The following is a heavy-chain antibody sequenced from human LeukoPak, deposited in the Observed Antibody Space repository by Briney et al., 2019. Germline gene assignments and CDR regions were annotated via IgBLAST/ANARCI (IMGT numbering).Heavy chain of an antibody. D-gene: IGHD2-21*02. CDR1: GFTFSSYA. CDR3: ARPECGGDCWGAFDI. V-gene: IGHV3-23*01. Sequence: GGSLRLSCAASGFTFSSYAMSWVRQAPGKGLECISGFSGSGGSTYYADSVKGRFTISRDNAKNSLYLQMNSLRAEDTAVYYCARPECGGDCWGAFDIWGQGTMVTVSS. CDR2: FSGSGGST. J-gene: IGHJ3*02.